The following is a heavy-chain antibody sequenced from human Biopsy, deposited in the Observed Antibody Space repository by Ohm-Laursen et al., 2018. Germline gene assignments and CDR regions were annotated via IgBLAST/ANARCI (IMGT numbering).Heavy chain of an antibody. CDR2: INQAGTT. Sequence: SETPSLTCAVFGKTFSDYQWSWIRQPPGKGLAWIGQINQAGTTNYNPSLKSRVSISADASRYEFSLRLTSVTAEDTAGYLCGNEVHGRDYWGRGAQVTVSS. CDR3: GNEVHGRDY. V-gene: IGHV4-34*08. CDR1: GKTFSDYQ. J-gene: IGHJ4*02. D-gene: IGHD2-15*01.